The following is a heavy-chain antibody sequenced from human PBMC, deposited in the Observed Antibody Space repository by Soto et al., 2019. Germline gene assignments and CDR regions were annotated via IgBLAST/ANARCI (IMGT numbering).Heavy chain of an antibody. V-gene: IGHV3-23*01. CDR1: EFSFSTYA. Sequence: PGGSLRLSCAASEFSFSTYAMSWVRQAPGKGLEWVSGISRSGDSTYYADSVKGRLTISRDNSRNTLYLQMNSLRAEDTAVYYCAKAQSSTWQFDCWGPGTPVTVSS. CDR3: AKAQSSTWQFDC. D-gene: IGHD6-13*01. CDR2: ISRSGDST. J-gene: IGHJ4*02.